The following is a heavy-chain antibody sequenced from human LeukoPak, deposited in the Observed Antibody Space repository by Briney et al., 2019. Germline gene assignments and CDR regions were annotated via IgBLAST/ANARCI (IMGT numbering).Heavy chain of an antibody. CDR2: ISGSGGST. CDR3: ARDGGGSPSYYYYGMDV. CDR1: GFTFSSYA. D-gene: IGHD1-26*01. J-gene: IGHJ6*02. V-gene: IGHV3-23*01. Sequence: GGSLRLSCAASGFTFSSYAMSWVRLAPGKGLEWLSAISGSGGSTYYADSVKGRFTISRDNSKNTLYLQMGSLRAEDMAVYYCARDGGGSPSYYYYGMDVWGQGTTVTVSS.